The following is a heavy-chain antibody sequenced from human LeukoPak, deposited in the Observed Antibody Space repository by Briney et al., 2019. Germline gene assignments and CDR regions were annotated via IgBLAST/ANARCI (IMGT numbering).Heavy chain of an antibody. CDR3: ARVMGSYSFDY. J-gene: IGHJ4*02. D-gene: IGHD1-26*01. CDR2: ISNSGSTS. CDR1: GFTFSSYA. Sequence: GGSLRLSCAASGFTFSSYAMSWVRQAPGEGLECVSYISNSGSTSHHADSVEGRFTISRDNAKNSLYLQMNSLRAEDTAVYYCARVMGSYSFDYWGQGTRVTVSS. V-gene: IGHV3-48*04.